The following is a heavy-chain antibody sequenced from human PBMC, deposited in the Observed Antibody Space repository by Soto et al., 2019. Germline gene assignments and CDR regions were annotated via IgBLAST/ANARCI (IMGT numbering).Heavy chain of an antibody. D-gene: IGHD1-1*01. CDR3: ARETGGRYYYGMDV. V-gene: IGHV3-53*01. CDR2: IYSGGST. CDR1: GFTVSSNY. J-gene: IGHJ6*04. Sequence: GGSLRLSCAVSGFTVSSNYMSWVRQAPGKGLEWVSVIYSGGSTNYADSVKGRFTISRDNSKNTLYLQMNSLRAEDTAMYYCARETGGRYYYGMDVWGKGTKVTVSS.